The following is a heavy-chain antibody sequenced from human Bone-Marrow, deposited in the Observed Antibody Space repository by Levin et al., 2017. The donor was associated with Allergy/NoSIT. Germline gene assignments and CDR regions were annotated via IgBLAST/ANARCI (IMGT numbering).Heavy chain of an antibody. J-gene: IGHJ4*02. CDR2: LSWDSGFI. V-gene: IGHV3-9*01. CDR1: GFIFDDFA. Sequence: GGSLRLSCEGSGFIFDDFAMHWVRQSPRKGLEWVSGLSWDSGFIDYADSVKGRFTVSRDNAKNSLYLEMNGLRDEDAALYYCVKAPTGGFCIGGSCYSFDYWGQGALVTVSS. CDR3: VKAPTGGFCIGGSCYSFDY. D-gene: IGHD2-15*01.